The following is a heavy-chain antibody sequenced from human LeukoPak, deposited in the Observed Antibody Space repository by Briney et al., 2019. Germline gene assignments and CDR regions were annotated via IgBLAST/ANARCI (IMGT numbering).Heavy chain of an antibody. D-gene: IGHD6-19*01. V-gene: IGHV3-23*01. CDR2: SGSGGST. CDR1: GFTFSSYA. J-gene: IGHJ6*02. Sequence: GGSLRLSCAASGFTFSSYAMSWVRQAPGKGLEWVSASGSGGSTYYADSVKGRFTISRDNSKNTLYLQLNSLRAEDTAVYYCAKCFLGQWLVPGAPYYYYYGMDVWGQGTTVTVSS. CDR3: AKCFLGQWLVPGAPYYYYYGMDV.